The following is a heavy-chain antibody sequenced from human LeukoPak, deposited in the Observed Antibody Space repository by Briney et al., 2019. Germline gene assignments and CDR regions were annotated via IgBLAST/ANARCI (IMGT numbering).Heavy chain of an antibody. V-gene: IGHV3-23*01. CDR1: GFTFSSYE. D-gene: IGHD3-9*01. CDR2: ISGSGGST. J-gene: IGHJ4*02. Sequence: GGSLRLSCAASGFTFSSYEMNWVRQAPGKGLEWVSAISGSGGSTYYADSVKGRFTISRDNSKNTLYLQMNSLRAEDTAVYYCAAYPGYFEGYWGQGTLVTVSS. CDR3: AAYPGYFEGY.